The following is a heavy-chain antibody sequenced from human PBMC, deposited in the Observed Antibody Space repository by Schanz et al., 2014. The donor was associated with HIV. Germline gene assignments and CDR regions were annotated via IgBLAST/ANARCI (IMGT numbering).Heavy chain of an antibody. V-gene: IGHV1-69*06. CDR3: ARAAFSSEYYYGMDV. CDR2: IMPSFGTA. D-gene: IGHD3-3*02. CDR1: GGPFSSHA. J-gene: IGHJ6*02. Sequence: QVQLVQSGAEVKKPGSSVKVSCKASGGPFSSHALSWVRQAPGQGLEWMGAIMPSFGTASYAQKFQGRVTISADKSTDTAYMELSSLRSADTAVYFCARAAFSSEYYYGMDVWGQGTTVTVSS.